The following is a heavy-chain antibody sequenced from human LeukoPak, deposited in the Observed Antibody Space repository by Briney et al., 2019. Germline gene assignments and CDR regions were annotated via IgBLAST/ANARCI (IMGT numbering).Heavy chain of an antibody. Sequence: GASVKVSCKASGYTFTSYGISWVRQAPGQGLEWMGWISAYNGNTNYAQKLQGRVTMTTDTSTSTAYMELRSLRSDDTAVYYCAREKRGRFLEWLPRSGGYYFDYWGQGTLVTVSS. CDR2: ISAYNGNT. D-gene: IGHD3-3*01. CDR3: AREKRGRFLEWLPRSGGYYFDY. V-gene: IGHV1-18*01. J-gene: IGHJ4*02. CDR1: GYTFTSYG.